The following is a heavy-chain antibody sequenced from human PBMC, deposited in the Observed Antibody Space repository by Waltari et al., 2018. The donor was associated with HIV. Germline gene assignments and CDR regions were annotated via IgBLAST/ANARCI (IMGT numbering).Heavy chain of an antibody. CDR1: GGSLRSPNNY. CDR3: ARHGLEDSNSWKFDH. J-gene: IGHJ4*02. CDR2: IHYSGNA. D-gene: IGHD6-6*01. Sequence: QLQLQESGPGLVKPSETLFLTCTVSGGSLRSPNNYWGWIRQSPGKGLEWIGHIHYSGNAYYIPSLWSRLTIFVHTSKNQCSLKLTSEAAADTAVYYCARHGLEDSNSWKFDHWGQGTLVTVSS. V-gene: IGHV4-39*01.